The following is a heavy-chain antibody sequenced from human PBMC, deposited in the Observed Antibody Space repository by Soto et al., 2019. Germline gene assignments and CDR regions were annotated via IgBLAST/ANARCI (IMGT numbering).Heavy chain of an antibody. CDR3: ARSETAAGQYDY. CDR2: ISGSGSNT. CDR1: GFTFRNYA. Sequence: EVQLLESGGGLVQPGGSLRLSCAASGFTFRNYAMSWVRQAPGKGLEWVSVISGSGSNTYYADSVKDRFTISRDNSKNTLYLQMNSLRGEHTAVYYCARSETAAGQYDYWGQGIPVTVSS. V-gene: IGHV3-23*01. D-gene: IGHD6-13*01. J-gene: IGHJ4*02.